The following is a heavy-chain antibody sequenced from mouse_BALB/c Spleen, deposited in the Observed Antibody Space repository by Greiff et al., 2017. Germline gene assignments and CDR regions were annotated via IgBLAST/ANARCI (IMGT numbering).Heavy chain of an antibody. D-gene: IGHD2-1*01. J-gene: IGHJ3*01. CDR3: ARGDLLWTGFAY. CDR2: ISSGGST. V-gene: IGHV5-6-5*01. CDR1: GFTFSSYA. Sequence: EVQLQQSGGGLVKPGGSLKLSCAASGFTFSSYAMSWVRQTPEKRLEWVASISSGGSTYYPDSVKGRFTISRDNARNILYLQMSSLRSEDTAMYYCARGDLLWTGFAYWGQGTLVTVSA.